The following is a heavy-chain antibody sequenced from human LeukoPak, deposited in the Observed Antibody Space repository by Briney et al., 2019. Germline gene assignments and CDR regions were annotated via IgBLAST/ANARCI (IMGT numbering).Heavy chain of an antibody. V-gene: IGHV1-2*02. J-gene: IGHJ5*02. CDR2: INTSSGGT. D-gene: IGHD5-18*01. CDR3: ARDRVGGYTYGGNWFDP. Sequence: ASVKVSCKASGYTFMGYYMHWVRQAPVQGLEWMGWINTSSGGTNYAQKFQGRVTMTRDTSISTAYMELSRLRSDDTAVYYCARDRVGGYTYGGNWFDPWGQGTLVTVSS. CDR1: GYTFMGYY.